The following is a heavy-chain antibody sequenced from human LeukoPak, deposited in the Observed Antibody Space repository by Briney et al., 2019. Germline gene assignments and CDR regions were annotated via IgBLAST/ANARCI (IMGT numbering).Heavy chain of an antibody. CDR3: ARGYSYGSDYFDY. CDR1: GFTFSSYG. D-gene: IGHD5-18*01. J-gene: IGHJ4*02. V-gene: IGHV3-48*04. CDR2: ISSSGSTI. Sequence: GGTLRLSCAASGFTFSSYGMSWVRQAPGKGLEWVSYISSSGSTIYYADSVKGRFTISRDNAKNSLYLQMNSLRAEDTAVYYCARGYSYGSDYFDYWGQGTLVTVSS.